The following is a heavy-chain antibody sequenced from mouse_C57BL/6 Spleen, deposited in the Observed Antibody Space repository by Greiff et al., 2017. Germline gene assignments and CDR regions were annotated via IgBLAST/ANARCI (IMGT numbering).Heavy chain of an antibody. J-gene: IGHJ4*01. CDR1: GYAFSSSW. CDR3: ASGTAQATYAMDY. CDR2: IYPGDGDT. V-gene: IGHV1-82*01. D-gene: IGHD3-2*02. Sequence: QVQLQQSGPELVKPGASVKISCKASGYAFSSSWMNWVKQRPGKGLEWIGRIYPGDGDTNYNGKFKGKATLTADKSSSTAYMQLSSLTSEDSAVXFCASGTAQATYAMDYWGQGTSVTVSS.